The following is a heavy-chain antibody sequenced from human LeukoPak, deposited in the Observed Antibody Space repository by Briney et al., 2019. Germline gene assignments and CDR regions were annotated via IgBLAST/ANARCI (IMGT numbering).Heavy chain of an antibody. CDR2: ITNDGSST. CDR1: GLTFSSHW. Sequence: GGSLRLSCAASGLTFSSHWMHWVRQAPGKGLVWVSRITNDGSSTTYADSVKGRYTISRDNAKNMLYLQVNSLRAEDTAVYYCETHQGGNPAYWGQGTLVTVSS. J-gene: IGHJ4*02. D-gene: IGHD1-14*01. V-gene: IGHV3-74*01. CDR3: ETHQGGNPAY.